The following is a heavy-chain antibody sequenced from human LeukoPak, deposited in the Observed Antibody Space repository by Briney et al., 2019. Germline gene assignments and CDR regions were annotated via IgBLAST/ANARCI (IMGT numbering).Heavy chain of an antibody. V-gene: IGHV1-2*02. CDR3: ARPLRVTMIRGAAFTASSDFDP. Sequence: SSVKVSCKASGYTFSGYCIHWVRQAPGQGLEWMGWINPNTGGTKYAQRFQDRVTMTRDTSISTAYMEVSRLRYDDTAVYYCARPLRVTMIRGAAFTASSDFDPWGQGTLVTVSS. D-gene: IGHD3-10*01. J-gene: IGHJ5*02. CDR2: INPNTGGT. CDR1: GYTFSGYC.